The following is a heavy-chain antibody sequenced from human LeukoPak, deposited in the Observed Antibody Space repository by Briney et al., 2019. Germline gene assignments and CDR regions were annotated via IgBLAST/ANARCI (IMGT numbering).Heavy chain of an antibody. Sequence: GGSLRLSCAASGFTFSSYAMHWVRQAPGKGLGWVAVISYDGSNKYYADSVKGRFTISRDNSKNTLYLQMNSLRAEDTAVYYCARDSPLRIVATDRSWYPYYYMGVWGKGTTVTVSS. J-gene: IGHJ6*03. D-gene: IGHD5-12*01. CDR1: GFTFSSYA. CDR3: ARDSPLRIVATDRSWYPYYYMGV. CDR2: ISYDGSNK. V-gene: IGHV3-30*04.